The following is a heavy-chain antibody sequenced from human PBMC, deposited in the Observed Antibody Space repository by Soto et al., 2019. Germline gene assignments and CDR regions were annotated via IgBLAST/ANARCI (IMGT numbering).Heavy chain of an antibody. V-gene: IGHV3-7*01. J-gene: IGHJ6*02. Sequence: EVQLVESGGGLVQPGGSLRLSCVDSGFTFSSYWMSWVSQAPVKGLEWVGNIKQDGSEENYVDSLKGRFTISRDNAKNSVYLQMNSLRAEDTAVYYCARIAATGRGWDVWGQGTTVVVSS. CDR1: GFTFSSYW. CDR3: ARIAATGRGWDV. D-gene: IGHD6-13*01. CDR2: IKQDGSEE.